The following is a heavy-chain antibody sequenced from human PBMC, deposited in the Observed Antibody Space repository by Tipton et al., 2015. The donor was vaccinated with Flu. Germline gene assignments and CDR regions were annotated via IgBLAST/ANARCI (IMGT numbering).Heavy chain of an antibody. Sequence: TLSLTCAVYGGSFSGYCWSWIRQPPGKGLEWIGEINQSGSTKYNPSLKGRVTISVDTSKNQFSLKLSSVTAADTAVYYCARGGPSTTSSIATRPGYSPYYGLDVWGLGTTVTVSS. V-gene: IGHV4-34*01. CDR3: ARGGPSTTSSIATRPGYSPYYGLDV. CDR2: INQSGST. CDR1: GGSFSGYC. J-gene: IGHJ6*02. D-gene: IGHD6-6*01.